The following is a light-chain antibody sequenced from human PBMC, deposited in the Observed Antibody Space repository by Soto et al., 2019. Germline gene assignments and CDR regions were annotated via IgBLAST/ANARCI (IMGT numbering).Light chain of an antibody. CDR2: WAS. Sequence: DIVLTQSPDSLAVALGERARVNWKSSHNLLYRSDNKNSLSWYQTRPGQHTKVLIYWASTRESGVPDRFSGSGSGTDFTLTIRALQAEEVALYYCKQYHTPPHSIGGGNKVAIK. V-gene: IGKV4-1*01. CDR3: KQYHTPPHS. CDR1: HNLLYRSDNKNS. J-gene: IGKJ4*01.